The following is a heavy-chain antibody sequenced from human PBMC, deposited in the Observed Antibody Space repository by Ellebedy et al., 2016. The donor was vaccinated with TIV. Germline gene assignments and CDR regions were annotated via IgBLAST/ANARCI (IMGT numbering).Heavy chain of an antibody. Sequence: GESLKISXAASGFTFSSYRMHWVRQAPGKGLVWVSLINHDGRSTTYADSVKGRFTISRDNAKSTLYLQMNSLRAEDTAVYYCARGEGWVDYWGQGTLVTVSS. CDR2: INHDGRST. V-gene: IGHV3-74*01. D-gene: IGHD3-16*01. J-gene: IGHJ4*02. CDR3: ARGEGWVDY. CDR1: GFTFSSYR.